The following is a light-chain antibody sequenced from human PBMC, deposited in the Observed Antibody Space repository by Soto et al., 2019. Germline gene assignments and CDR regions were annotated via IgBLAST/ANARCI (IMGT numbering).Light chain of an antibody. CDR3: QQFGSSPYT. J-gene: IGKJ2*01. CDR2: GAS. V-gene: IGKV3-20*01. CDR1: QSVSSTY. Sequence: EIVLTQSPGTLSLSPGERATLSCRASQSVSSTYLAWYQQKPGQAPMLLIYGASSRATGIPDRFSGSGSGTDFSLIISRLEPEDSAVYYCQQFGSSPYTFGQGTKLEIK.